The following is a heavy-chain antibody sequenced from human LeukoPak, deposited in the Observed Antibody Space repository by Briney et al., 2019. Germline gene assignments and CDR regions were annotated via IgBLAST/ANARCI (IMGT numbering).Heavy chain of an antibody. CDR2: IKQDGSEK. D-gene: IGHD5-12*01. V-gene: IGHV3-7*01. CDR3: AREWNGYDYVGEDY. Sequence: PGGSLRLSCAASGFTFSSYAMSWVRQAPGKGLEWVANIKQDGSEKYYADSVKGRFTISRDNAKNSLYLQMNSLRAEDTAVYNCAREWNGYDYVGEDYWGQGTLVTVSS. CDR1: GFTFSSYA. J-gene: IGHJ4*02.